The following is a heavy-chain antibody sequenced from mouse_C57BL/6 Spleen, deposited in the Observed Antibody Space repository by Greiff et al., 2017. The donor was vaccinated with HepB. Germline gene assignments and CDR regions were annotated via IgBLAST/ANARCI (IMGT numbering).Heavy chain of an antibody. V-gene: IGHV1-52*01. CDR2: IDPSDSET. D-gene: IGHD1-1*01. J-gene: IGHJ2*01. CDR3: ARSDYYGSSYC. CDR1: GYTFTSYW. Sequence: VKLQQPGAELVRPGSSVKLSCKASGYTFTSYWMHWVKQRPIQGLEWIGNIDPSDSETHYNQKFKDKATLTVDKSSSTAYMQLSSLTSEDSAVYYCARSDYYGSSYCWGQGTTLTVSS.